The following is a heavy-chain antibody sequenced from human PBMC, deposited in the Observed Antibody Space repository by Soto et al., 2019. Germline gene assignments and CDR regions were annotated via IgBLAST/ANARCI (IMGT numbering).Heavy chain of an antibody. Sequence: QVQLVQSGAEVTNPGASVKVSCKTSGYTFNSFAIHWGRQAPGQGLGWMAWINPGDGYTSLLKKFQGRVTITRDTSATTASMELNSLTSEDTAVYYCAVGGGGTRYWGQGTLVTVSS. V-gene: IGHV1-3*01. CDR3: AVGGGGTRY. J-gene: IGHJ4*02. CDR1: GYTFNSFA. D-gene: IGHD2-15*01. CDR2: INPGDGYT.